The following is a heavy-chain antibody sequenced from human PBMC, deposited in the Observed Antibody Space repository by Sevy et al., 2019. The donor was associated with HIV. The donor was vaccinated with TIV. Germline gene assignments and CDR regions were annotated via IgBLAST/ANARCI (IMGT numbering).Heavy chain of an antibody. CDR3: ARDVSGGERLGQLSAYFDY. CDR1: GFTFSTYS. J-gene: IGHJ4*02. CDR2: ISSSSTYI. D-gene: IGHD3-16*02. Sequence: GGSLRLSCAASGFTFSTYSMNWVRQAPGKGLEWVSSISSSSTYIYYADSVKGRFTISRDNSENTMYLQMNSLRVEDTAMYYCARDVSGGERLGQLSAYFDYWGQGTLVTVSS. V-gene: IGHV3-21*01.